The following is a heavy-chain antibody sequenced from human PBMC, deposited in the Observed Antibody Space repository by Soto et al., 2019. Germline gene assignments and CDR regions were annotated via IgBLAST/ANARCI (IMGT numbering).Heavy chain of an antibody. Sequence: SQSLSLTCAISGDSVSSNSAAWNWIRSSPSRGLEWLGRTYYRSNWRHDYAVSVKSRITVNPDTSKNHFSLPLNSVTPDDTAVYNCGRGVAGRGLHFWGQGTLVTVAS. CDR3: GRGVAGRGLHF. V-gene: IGHV6-1*01. CDR2: TYYRSNWRH. J-gene: IGHJ4*02. D-gene: IGHD6-19*01. CDR1: GDSVSSNSAA.